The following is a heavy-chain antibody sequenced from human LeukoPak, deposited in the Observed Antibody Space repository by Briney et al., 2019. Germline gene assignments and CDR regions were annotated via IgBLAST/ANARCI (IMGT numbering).Heavy chain of an antibody. CDR3: TRDRSRAEDD. V-gene: IGHV3-7*01. Sequence: GGSLGLSCAASGFTFSGHWMSWVRQAPGKGLEWVANINQGGSDEYYVDSVKGRFTISRDNANNLLYLQMNSLRGEDTAVYYCTRDRSRAEDDWGQGTLVTVSS. CDR1: GFTFSGHW. J-gene: IGHJ4*02. D-gene: IGHD1-14*01. CDR2: INQGGSDE.